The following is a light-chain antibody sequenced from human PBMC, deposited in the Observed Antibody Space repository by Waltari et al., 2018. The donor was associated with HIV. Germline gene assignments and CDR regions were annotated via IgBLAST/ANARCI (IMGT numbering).Light chain of an antibody. CDR3: ATWDDTLNGVI. J-gene: IGLJ2*01. CDR2: STN. CDR1: SSNIGSNS. V-gene: IGLV1-44*01. Sequence: QSVLTQPPSASGTPGQRVTISCSGGSSNIGSNSVHGYQQLPGTAPRLLLYSTNQRPSRVPDRFSGSKSGTSASLAISGLQSEDEADYYCATWDDTLNGVIFGGGTKLTVL.